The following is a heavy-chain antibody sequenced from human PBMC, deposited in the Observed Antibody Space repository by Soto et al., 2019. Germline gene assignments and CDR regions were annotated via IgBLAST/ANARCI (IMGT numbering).Heavy chain of an antibody. D-gene: IGHD2-8*01. CDR1: GGTFSSYA. CDR2: IIPIFGTA. Sequence: QVQLVQSGAEVKKPGSSVKVSCKASGGTFSSYAISWVRQAPGQGLEWMGGIIPIFGTANYAQKFQGRVTITADKSTSTAYMELSSLRSEDTAVYYCPRVMDTYCTNGVCYIGAFDIWGQGTMVTVSS. J-gene: IGHJ3*02. CDR3: PRVMDTYCTNGVCYIGAFDI. V-gene: IGHV1-69*06.